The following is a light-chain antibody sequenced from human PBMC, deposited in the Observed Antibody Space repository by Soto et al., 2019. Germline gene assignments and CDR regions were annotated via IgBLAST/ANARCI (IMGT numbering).Light chain of an antibody. Sequence: VQMTQTPSSLSASVGDRVILTCRASQSIGNWLAWYQQKPGKAPKLLIYKASSLESGVPTRFSGSGSGTDFTLTISSLQPEDFATYYCQEYNSDSITFGQGTRLENK. CDR3: QEYNSDSIT. V-gene: IGKV1-5*03. CDR2: KAS. J-gene: IGKJ5*01. CDR1: QSIGNW.